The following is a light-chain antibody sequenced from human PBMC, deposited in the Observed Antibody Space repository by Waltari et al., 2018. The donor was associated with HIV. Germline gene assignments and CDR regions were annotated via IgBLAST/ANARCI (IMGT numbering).Light chain of an antibody. CDR1: QDINNY. Sequence: DIQMTQSPSSLSASVGDRVTITCRASQDINNYLNWYQQKPGKAPTLLIYGASNLETGVPSRFSGSGSGTEFIFTIDSLQPEDIATYYCQQYDVPFTFGPGTKVDIK. CDR2: GAS. V-gene: IGKV1-33*01. CDR3: QQYDVPFT. J-gene: IGKJ3*01.